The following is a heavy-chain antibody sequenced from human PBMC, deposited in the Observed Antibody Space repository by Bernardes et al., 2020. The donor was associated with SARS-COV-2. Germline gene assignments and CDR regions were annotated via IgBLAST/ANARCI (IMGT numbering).Heavy chain of an antibody. Sequence: GGSLRLSCAASGFTFTTYCMHWVRQAPGKGLLWVSRIKMDGSSTNYADSVKGRFTIFRDNAKNTLYLQMNSLKAEDTAVYYCARDLGYCTNGVCSPWGRGTLVTVSS. J-gene: IGHJ5*01. CDR1: GFTFTTYC. CDR2: IKMDGSST. D-gene: IGHD2-8*01. CDR3: ARDLGYCTNGVCSP. V-gene: IGHV3-74*01.